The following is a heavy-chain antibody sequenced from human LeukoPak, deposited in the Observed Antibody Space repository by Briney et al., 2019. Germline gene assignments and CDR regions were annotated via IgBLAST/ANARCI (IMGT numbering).Heavy chain of an antibody. Sequence: GSLRLSREASGFTFSNYWMSWVRQAPGKGLEWVSYISSGSSTIYYADSVKGRFTISRDNAKNSLYLQMNSLRAEDTAVYYCARAAVAGTLVYFQHWGQGTLVTVSS. CDR3: ARAAVAGTLVYFQH. CDR2: ISSGSSTI. J-gene: IGHJ1*01. D-gene: IGHD6-19*01. V-gene: IGHV3-48*01. CDR1: GFTFSNYW.